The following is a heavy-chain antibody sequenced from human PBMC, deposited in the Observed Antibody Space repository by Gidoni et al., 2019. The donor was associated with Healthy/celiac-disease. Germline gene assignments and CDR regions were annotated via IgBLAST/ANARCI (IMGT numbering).Heavy chain of an antibody. Sequence: QVQLVESGGGVVQPGRSLRLSCAASGFTFSSSAMHWVRQAPGKGLELVAVISYDGSNKYYADSVKGRFTISRDNSKNTLYLQMNSLRAEDTAVYYCARNERWDDAFDIWGQGTMVTVSS. CDR2: ISYDGSNK. D-gene: IGHD1-1*01. CDR1: GFTFSSSA. J-gene: IGHJ3*02. CDR3: ARNERWDDAFDI. V-gene: IGHV3-30-3*01.